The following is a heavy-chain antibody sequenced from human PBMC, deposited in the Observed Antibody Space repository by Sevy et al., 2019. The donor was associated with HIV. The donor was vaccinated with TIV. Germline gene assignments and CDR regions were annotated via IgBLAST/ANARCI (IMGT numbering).Heavy chain of an antibody. CDR3: ARTITMIVVVITRVDAFDI. CDR1: GFTFSSYA. Sequence: GGSLRLSCAASGFTFSSYAMSWVRQAPGKGLEWVSAISGSGGSTYYADSVKGRFTISRDNSKNTLYLQMNSLRAEDTAVYYCARTITMIVVVITRVDAFDIWCQGTMVTVSS. V-gene: IGHV3-23*01. D-gene: IGHD3-22*01. J-gene: IGHJ3*02. CDR2: ISGSGGST.